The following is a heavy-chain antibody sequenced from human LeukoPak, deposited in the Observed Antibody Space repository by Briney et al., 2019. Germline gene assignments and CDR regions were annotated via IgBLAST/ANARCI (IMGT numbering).Heavy chain of an antibody. V-gene: IGHV3-66*01. J-gene: IGHJ4*02. CDR3: ARDQGYGETFDY. CDR1: GFTVSSNC. CDR2: IYSGGST. Sequence: GGSLRLSCAASGFTVSSNCMSWVRQAPGKGLEWVSVIYSGGSTYYADSVKGRFTISRDNSKNTLYLQMNSLRAEDTAVYYCARDQGYGETFDYWGQGTLVTVSS. D-gene: IGHD3-10*01.